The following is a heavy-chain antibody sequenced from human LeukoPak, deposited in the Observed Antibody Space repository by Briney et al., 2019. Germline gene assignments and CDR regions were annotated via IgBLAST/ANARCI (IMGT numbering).Heavy chain of an antibody. J-gene: IGHJ4*02. D-gene: IGHD3-16*01. Sequence: GGALRLSCAASGFSYSSYGMYWVHQAPGKELEWVAVISYDGSNRYYAESVKGRFTISRDNSKNTLYLQMSGLRAEDTAVYYCARSNSIMITFGAPLAVDYWGQGTLVTVSS. CDR2: ISYDGSNR. V-gene: IGHV3-30*03. CDR1: GFSYSSYG. CDR3: ARSNSIMITFGAPLAVDY.